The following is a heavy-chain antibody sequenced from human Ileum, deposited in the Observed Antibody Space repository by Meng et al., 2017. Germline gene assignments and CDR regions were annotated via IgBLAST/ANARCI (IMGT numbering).Heavy chain of an antibody. CDR2: IYNGGTA. J-gene: IGHJ4*02. CDR3: ERHGGDYHGF. D-gene: IGHD2-21*01. V-gene: IGHV4-4*02. Sequence: LLNPGPALVTPSGMLCVTCAASSGSMNRITQWSSGGLHRLKRMEYRCKIYNGGTASYNTPLTSHVTISEDKFKRQLSPMMPSVTAAYTSVYYCERHGGDYHGFWGQGTLVTVSS. CDR1: SGSMNRITQ.